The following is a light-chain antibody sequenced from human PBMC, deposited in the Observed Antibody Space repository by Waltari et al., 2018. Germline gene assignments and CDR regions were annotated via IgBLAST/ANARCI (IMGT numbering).Light chain of an antibody. CDR2: WAS. Sequence: DIVMTQSPESLPLSLGERATINCKPTQSVLSSSDSRNYLAWYQQRPGQSPKLLIYWASTREFGVPDRFTGSGSGTDFTLPISSLQAEDVAVYYCQQYFSLPWTFGQGTKVEL. CDR3: QQYFSLPWT. J-gene: IGKJ1*01. V-gene: IGKV4-1*01. CDR1: QSVLSSSDSRNY.